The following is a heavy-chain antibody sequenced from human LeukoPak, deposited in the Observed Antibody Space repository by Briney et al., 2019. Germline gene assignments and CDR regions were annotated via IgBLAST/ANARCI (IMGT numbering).Heavy chain of an antibody. D-gene: IGHD3-9*01. CDR2: IYTTGIT. J-gene: IGHJ5*02. Sequence: PSETLSLTCTVSGGSISSYYWSWIRQPAGKGLEWIGRIYTTGITNYNPSLRSRVTMSVDTSKNQFSLKLSSVTAADTAVYYCARHADFDILTGYPTPTIDPWGQGTLVTVSS. V-gene: IGHV4-4*07. CDR3: ARHADFDILTGYPTPTIDP. CDR1: GGSISSYY.